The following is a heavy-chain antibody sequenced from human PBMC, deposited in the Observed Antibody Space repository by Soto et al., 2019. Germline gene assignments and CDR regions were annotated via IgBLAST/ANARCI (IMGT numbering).Heavy chain of an antibody. CDR2: IIPIFGTA. V-gene: IGHV1-69*12. J-gene: IGHJ6*02. D-gene: IGHD2-21*02. Sequence: QVQLVQSGAEVKKPGSSVKVSCKASGGTFSSYAISWVRQAPGQGLEWMGGIIPIFGTANYAQKFQGRVTITADESTSTAYTELSSLRSEDTAVYYCARVFSCGGDRLCYYGMDVWGQGTTVTVSS. CDR1: GGTFSSYA. CDR3: ARVFSCGGDRLCYYGMDV.